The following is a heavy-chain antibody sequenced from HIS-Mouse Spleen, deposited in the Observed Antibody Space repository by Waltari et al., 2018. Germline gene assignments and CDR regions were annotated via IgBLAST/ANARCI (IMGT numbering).Heavy chain of an antibody. CDR3: ARDHGDSSSWYWYFDL. Sequence: EVQRVETGGGLIQPGGSLRLSCAASGFTVSSTYMSWVRPAPGKGLEWVSVIYSGGSTYYADSVKGRFTISRDNSKNTLYLQMNSLRAEDTAVYYCARDHGDSSSWYWYFDLWGRGTLVTVSS. J-gene: IGHJ2*01. CDR2: IYSGGST. CDR1: GFTVSSTY. D-gene: IGHD6-13*01. V-gene: IGHV3-53*02.